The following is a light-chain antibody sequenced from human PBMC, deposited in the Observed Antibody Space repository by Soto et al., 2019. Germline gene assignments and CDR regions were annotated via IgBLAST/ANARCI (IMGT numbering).Light chain of an antibody. J-gene: IGLJ2*01. CDR2: GNS. Sequence: QSVLTQPPSVSGAPVQRVTISCTGSSSNIGAGYDVHWYQQLPGTAPKLLIHGNSNRPSGVLDRFSGSKSGTSASLAITGLQAEDEADYYCQSYDSSLSAVVFGGGTKLTVL. CDR1: SSNIGAGYD. V-gene: IGLV1-40*01. CDR3: QSYDSSLSAVV.